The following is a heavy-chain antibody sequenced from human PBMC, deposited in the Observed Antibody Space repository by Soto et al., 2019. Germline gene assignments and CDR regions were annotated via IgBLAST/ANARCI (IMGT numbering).Heavy chain of an antibody. CDR1: GYTFTDYW. J-gene: IGHJ4*02. D-gene: IGHD1-26*01. CDR2: IYPGDSDT. Sequence: GESLKISCKGSGYTFTDYWIGWVRQLPGKGLEWMGIIYPGDSDTRYSPSFQGHVTITVDKSTNTAYLQWNTLRASDTAMYYCARRTVGGSYQIDYWGQGTLVTVSS. CDR3: ARRTVGGSYQIDY. V-gene: IGHV5-51*01.